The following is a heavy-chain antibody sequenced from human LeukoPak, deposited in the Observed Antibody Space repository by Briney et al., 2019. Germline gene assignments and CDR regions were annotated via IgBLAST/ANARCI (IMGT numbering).Heavy chain of an antibody. Sequence: GGTLRLSCAASGFTFSSYGMHWIRQAPGKGLEWVAVISYDGSNKYYAYSVKGRFTISRDNSKNTLYLQMNSRRAEDTAVYYCATGNPRSFDYWGQGTLVTVSS. CDR2: ISYDGSNK. V-gene: IGHV3-30*03. CDR1: GFTFSSYG. J-gene: IGHJ4*02. CDR3: ATGNPRSFDY.